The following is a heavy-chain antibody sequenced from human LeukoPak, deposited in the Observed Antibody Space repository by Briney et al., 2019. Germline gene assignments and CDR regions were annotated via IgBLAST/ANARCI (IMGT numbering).Heavy chain of an antibody. D-gene: IGHD6-19*01. Sequence: GGSLRLSCAASEFSFSSNAMSWVRQAPGKGLEWVAVISYDGNNKYYADSVKGRFTISRDNSKNTLYLQMNSLRAEDTAVYYCAKDYLRIAVAGTLDYWGQGTLVTVSS. CDR3: AKDYLRIAVAGTLDY. CDR2: ISYDGNNK. CDR1: EFSFSSNA. V-gene: IGHV3-30*18. J-gene: IGHJ4*02.